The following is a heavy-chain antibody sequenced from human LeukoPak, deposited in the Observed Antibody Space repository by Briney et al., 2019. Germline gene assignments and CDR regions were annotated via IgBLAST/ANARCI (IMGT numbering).Heavy chain of an antibody. CDR3: ARGRYSSSWYYFDY. CDR1: GGSFSGYY. J-gene: IGHJ4*02. Sequence: SETLSLTCAVYGGSFSGYYWSWIRQPPGKGLEWIGEINHGGRTNYNPSLKSRVTISVDTSKNQFSLKLSSVTAADTAVYYCARGRYSSSWYYFDYWGQGTLVTVSS. D-gene: IGHD6-13*01. V-gene: IGHV4-34*01. CDR2: INHGGRT.